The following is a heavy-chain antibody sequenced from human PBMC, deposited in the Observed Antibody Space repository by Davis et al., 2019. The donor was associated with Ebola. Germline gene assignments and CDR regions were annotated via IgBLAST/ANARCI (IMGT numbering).Heavy chain of an antibody. J-gene: IGHJ5*02. CDR2: IYYSGST. Sequence: SETLSLTCTVSAGSISSYYWSWIRQPPGKGLEWIGYIYYSGSTNYNPSLKSRVTISVDTSKNQFSLKLSSVTAADTAVYYCARVDYDFWSGYYGGNWFDPWGQGTLVTVSS. D-gene: IGHD3-3*01. CDR3: ARVDYDFWSGYYGGNWFDP. V-gene: IGHV4-59*01. CDR1: AGSISSYY.